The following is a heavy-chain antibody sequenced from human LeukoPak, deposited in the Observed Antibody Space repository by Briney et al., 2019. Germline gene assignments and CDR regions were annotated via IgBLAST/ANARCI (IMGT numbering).Heavy chain of an antibody. CDR1: GYTFTSNY. CDR2: ISPSGGST. Sequence: ASVKVSCKAFGYTFTSNYMHWVRQAPGQGPEWMGVISPSGGSTTYAQKFQGRVTLTRDMSTSTDYLELSSLRSEDTAVYYCAGDNSVRDEAWWFNLWGQGTLVTVSS. D-gene: IGHD5-24*01. CDR3: AGDNSVRDEAWWFNL. V-gene: IGHV1-46*01. J-gene: IGHJ5*02.